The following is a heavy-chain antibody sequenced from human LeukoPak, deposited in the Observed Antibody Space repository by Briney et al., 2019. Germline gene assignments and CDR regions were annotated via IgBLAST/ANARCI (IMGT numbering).Heavy chain of an antibody. CDR1: GGSFSGYY. V-gene: IGHV4-34*01. CDR2: INHSGST. Sequence: SETLSLTCAVYGGSFSGYYWSWIRQPPGKGLEWIGEINHSGSTNYNPSLKSRVTISVDTSKNQFSLKLSSVTAADTAVYCCARGRPLNDSSGYYIFDYWGQGTLVTVSS. D-gene: IGHD3-22*01. CDR3: ARGRPLNDSSGYYIFDY. J-gene: IGHJ4*02.